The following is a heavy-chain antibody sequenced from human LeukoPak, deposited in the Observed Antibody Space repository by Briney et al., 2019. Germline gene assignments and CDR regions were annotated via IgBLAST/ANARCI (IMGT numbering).Heavy chain of an antibody. CDR2: ISGSGGST. J-gene: IGHJ4*02. CDR1: GFAFSSYA. V-gene: IGHV3-23*01. Sequence: GGSLRLSCAASGFAFSSYAMSWVRQAPGKGLEWVSAISGSGGSTYYADSVKGRFTISRDNSKNTLYLQMNSLRAEDTAVYYCAKELGGSGFQGNLGNWGQGTLVTVSS. D-gene: IGHD3-10*01. CDR3: AKELGGSGFQGNLGN.